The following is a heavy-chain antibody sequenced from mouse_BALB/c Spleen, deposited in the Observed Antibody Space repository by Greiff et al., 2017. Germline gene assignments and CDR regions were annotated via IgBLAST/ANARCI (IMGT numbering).Heavy chain of an antibody. J-gene: IGHJ4*01. CDR2: INPSTGYT. CDR3: ARWITTVAPYYAMDY. CDR1: GYTFTSYW. V-gene: IGHV1-7*01. D-gene: IGHD1-1*01. Sequence: VQLQQSGAELAKPGASVKMSSKASGYTFTSYWMHWVKQRPGQGLEWIGYINPSTGYTEYNQKFKDKATLTADKSSSTAYMQLSSLTSEDSAVYYCARWITTVAPYYAMDYWGQGTSVTVSS.